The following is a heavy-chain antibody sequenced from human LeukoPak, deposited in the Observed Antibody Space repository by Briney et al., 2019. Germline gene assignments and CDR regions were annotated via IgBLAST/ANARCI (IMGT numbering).Heavy chain of an antibody. Sequence: GASVKVSCKASGGTFSSYAISWVRQAPGQGLEWMGRIIPILGIANYAQKLQGRVTMTTDTSTSTAYMELRSLRSDDTAVYYCARDVPGDYWGQGTLVTVSS. CDR2: IIPILGIA. J-gene: IGHJ4*02. CDR3: ARDVPGDY. CDR1: GGTFSSYA. D-gene: IGHD1-1*01. V-gene: IGHV1-69*04.